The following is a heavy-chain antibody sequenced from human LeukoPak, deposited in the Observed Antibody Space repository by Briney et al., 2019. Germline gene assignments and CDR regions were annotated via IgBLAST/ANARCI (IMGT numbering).Heavy chain of an antibody. V-gene: IGHV4-39*01. CDR2: IYYTGST. J-gene: IGHJ3*01. Sequence: SETLSLTCTVSGASSSSGSYYWGWIRQPPGKGLEWIGSIYYTGSTYYNPSLKSRVTISVDTSKNQFSLKLTSVTAADTAVYYCARHVDYYGSESSHPDAFGLWSQGTMVTVSS. CDR1: GASSSSGSYY. D-gene: IGHD3-10*01. CDR3: ARHVDYYGSESSHPDAFGL.